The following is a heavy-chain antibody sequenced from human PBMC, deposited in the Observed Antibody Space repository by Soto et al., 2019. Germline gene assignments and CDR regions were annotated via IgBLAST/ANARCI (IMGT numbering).Heavy chain of an antibody. V-gene: IGHV1-69*06. D-gene: IGHD3-10*01. CDR1: GGTFSSYG. CDR2: IIPIFGTA. Sequence: ASVKVSCKDSGGTFSSYGISWVRQAPGQGLEWMGGIIPIFGTANYAQKFQGRVTITADKSTSTAYMELSSLRSEDTAVYYCASYDGSGLFDPWGQGTLVTVSS. CDR3: ASYDGSGLFDP. J-gene: IGHJ5*02.